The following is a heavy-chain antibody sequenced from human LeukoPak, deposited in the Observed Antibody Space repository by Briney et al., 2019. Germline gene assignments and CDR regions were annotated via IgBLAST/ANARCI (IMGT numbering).Heavy chain of an antibody. J-gene: IGHJ4*02. CDR2: ISSSGSTI. V-gene: IGHV3-11*01. Sequence: GGSLRLSCAASGFTVSSNYMSWVRQAPGKGLEWVSYISSSGSTIYYADSVKGRFTISRDNAKNPLYLQMNSLRAEDTAVYYCAREGVDYYDSSGYRFDYWGQGTPVTVSS. D-gene: IGHD3-22*01. CDR3: AREGVDYYDSSGYRFDY. CDR1: GFTVSSNY.